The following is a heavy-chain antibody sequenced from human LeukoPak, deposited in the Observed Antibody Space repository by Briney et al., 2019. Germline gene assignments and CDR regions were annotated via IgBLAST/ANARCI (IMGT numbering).Heavy chain of an antibody. V-gene: IGHV4-59*13. CDR2: IFYSGST. CDR1: SGSINNYY. D-gene: IGHD3-22*01. J-gene: IGHJ4*02. CDR3: ARDYYDSSGFSYFDS. Sequence: SETLSLTCTVSSGSINNYYWNWIRQPPGKGLQWIGYIFYSGSTNYNPSLNSRVTISVDTSKNQFSLKLSSVTAADTAVYYCARDYYDSSGFSYFDSWGRGTLVTVSS.